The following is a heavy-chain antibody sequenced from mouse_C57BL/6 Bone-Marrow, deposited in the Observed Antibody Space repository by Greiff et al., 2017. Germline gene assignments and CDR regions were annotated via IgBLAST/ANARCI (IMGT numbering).Heavy chain of an antibody. D-gene: IGHD1-1*01. J-gene: IGHJ3*01. CDR1: GYSFTGYY. CDR3: ADYYGSSWGFAY. V-gene: IGHV1-42*01. Sequence: VQLQQSGPELVKPGASVKISCKASGYSFTGYYMNWVKQSPEKSLEWIGEINPSTGGTTYNQKFKAKATLTVDKSSSTAYMQLKSLTSEDSAVYYCADYYGSSWGFAYWGQGTLVTVSA. CDR2: INPSTGGT.